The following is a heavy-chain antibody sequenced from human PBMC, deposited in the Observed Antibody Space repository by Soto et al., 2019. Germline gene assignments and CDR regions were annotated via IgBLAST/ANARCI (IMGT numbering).Heavy chain of an antibody. CDR2: IYYSGST. V-gene: IGHV4-39*01. J-gene: IGHJ5*02. CDR1: GGSISSSSYY. D-gene: IGHD1-7*01. CDR3: ARXTYNWNYGLGWFDP. Sequence: SETLSLTCTVSGGSISSSSYYWGWIRQPPGKGLEWIGSIYYSGSTYYNPSLKSRVTISVDTSKNQFSLKLSSVTAADTAVYYCARXTYNWNYGLGWFDPWGQGTLVTVSS.